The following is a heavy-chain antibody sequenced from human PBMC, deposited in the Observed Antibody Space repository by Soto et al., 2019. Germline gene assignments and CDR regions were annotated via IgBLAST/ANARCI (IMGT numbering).Heavy chain of an antibody. J-gene: IGHJ5*02. D-gene: IGHD2-21*02. CDR2: IYYSGST. CDR3: ARQGAYWGGDCYTPDDCFDP. V-gene: IGHV4-39*01. Sequence: PSETLSLTCTVSGGSISSSSYYWGWIRQPPGKGLEWIGSIYYSGSTYYNPSLKSRVTISVDTSKNQFSLKLSSVTAADTAVYYCARQGAYWGGDCYTPDDCFDPWGKGTLVTVPS. CDR1: GGSISSSSYY.